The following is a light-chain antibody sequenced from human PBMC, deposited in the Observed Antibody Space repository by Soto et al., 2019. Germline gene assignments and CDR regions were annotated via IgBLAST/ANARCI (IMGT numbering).Light chain of an antibody. Sequence: DIQMTHWPSTLSASVGDRVTITCRASQGISSFLAWFQQKAGKAPKLLIYAASTLQRGVPSRFSGSGSGTEFTLSISSLQPEDFATYYFQQLNSYPISFAQVTRLEI. CDR1: QGISSF. V-gene: IGKV1-9*01. CDR3: QQLNSYPIS. J-gene: IGKJ5*01. CDR2: AAS.